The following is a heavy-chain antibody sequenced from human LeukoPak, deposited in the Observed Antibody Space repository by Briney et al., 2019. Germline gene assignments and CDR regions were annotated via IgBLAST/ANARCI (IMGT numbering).Heavy chain of an antibody. CDR3: ARESRYCSSTSCYVDY. J-gene: IGHJ4*02. CDR2: ISSSSYI. Sequence: GGSLRLSCAASGFTFSSYSMNWVRQAPGKGLEWVSSISSSSYIYYADSVKGRFTISRDNAKNSLYLQMNSLRAEDTAVYYCARESRYCSSTSCYVDYWGQGTLVTVSS. CDR1: GFTFSSYS. D-gene: IGHD2-2*01. V-gene: IGHV3-21*01.